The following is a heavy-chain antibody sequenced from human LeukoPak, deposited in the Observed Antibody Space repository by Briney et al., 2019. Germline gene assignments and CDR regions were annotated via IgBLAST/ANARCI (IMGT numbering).Heavy chain of an antibody. D-gene: IGHD2-15*01. CDR2: IYYSGST. Sequence: PSQTLSLTCTVSGGSISSGGYYWSWIRQPPGKGLEWIGYIYYSGSTNYNPSLKSRVTISVDTSKNQFSLKLSSVAAADTAMYYCARSPRGCSGGSCYDYWGQGTLVTVSS. CDR1: GGSISSGGYY. J-gene: IGHJ4*02. CDR3: ARSPRGCSGGSCYDY. V-gene: IGHV4-61*08.